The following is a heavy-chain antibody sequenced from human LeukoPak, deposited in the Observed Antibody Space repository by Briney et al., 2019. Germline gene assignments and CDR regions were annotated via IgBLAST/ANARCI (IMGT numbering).Heavy chain of an antibody. CDR1: GGSISSGGYY. CDR2: IYYSGST. D-gene: IGHD2-15*01. J-gene: IGHJ4*02. CDR3: ARDPRREGWFDY. Sequence: SQTLSLTCTVSGGSISSGGYYWSWIRQHPGKGLEWIGYIYYSGSTYYNPSLKSRVTISVDTSKNQFSLKLSSVTAADTAVYYCARDPRREGWFDYWGQGTLVTASS. V-gene: IGHV4-31*03.